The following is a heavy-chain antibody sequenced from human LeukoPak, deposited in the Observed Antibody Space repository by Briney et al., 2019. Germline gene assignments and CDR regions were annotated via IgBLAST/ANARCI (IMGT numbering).Heavy chain of an antibody. V-gene: IGHV4-4*07. Sequence: SETLSLTCTVSGGSFSSYYWSWIRQPPGKGLEWIGRIYTSGSTNYNPSLKSRVTMSVDTSKNQFSLKLSSVTAADTAVYYCARVAILTGYPYYYYYYMDVWGKGTTVTVSS. CDR1: GGSFSSYY. CDR3: ARVAILTGYPYYYYYYMDV. CDR2: IYTSGST. J-gene: IGHJ6*03. D-gene: IGHD3-9*01.